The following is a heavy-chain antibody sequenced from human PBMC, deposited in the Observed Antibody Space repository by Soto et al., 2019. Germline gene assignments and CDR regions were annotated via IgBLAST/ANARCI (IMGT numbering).Heavy chain of an antibody. Sequence: EVQLVESGGGLVQPGRSLRLSCVASGFTFDKYAMHWVRQAPGKGLEWVSGISWNSGRIDYADSVKGRFTTSRDNAKNSLYLKMNSLRVEDTALYYWEKDLDLTSVYYMAVWGKGTMVTVPS. D-gene: IGHD3-3*01. CDR2: ISWNSGRI. CDR3: EKDLDLTSVYYMAV. V-gene: IGHV3-9*01. J-gene: IGHJ6*03. CDR1: GFTFDKYA.